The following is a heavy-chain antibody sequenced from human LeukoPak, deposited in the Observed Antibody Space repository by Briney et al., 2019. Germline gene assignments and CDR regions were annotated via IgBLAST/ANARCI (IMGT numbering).Heavy chain of an antibody. V-gene: IGHV4-30-2*01. CDR3: ASANYDSSGSLVRAYYFDY. Sequence: SQTLSLTCAVSGGSISSGGYSWSWIRQPPGKGLEWIGYIYHSGSTYYNPSLKSRVTISVDRSKNQFSLKLSSLTAADTAVYYCASANYDSSGSLVRAYYFDYWGQGALVTVSS. CDR1: GGSISSGGYS. CDR2: IYHSGST. D-gene: IGHD3-22*01. J-gene: IGHJ4*02.